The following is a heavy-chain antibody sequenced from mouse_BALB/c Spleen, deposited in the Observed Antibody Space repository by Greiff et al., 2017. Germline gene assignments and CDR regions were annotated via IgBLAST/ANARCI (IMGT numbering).Heavy chain of an antibody. Sequence: VQLQQSGAELVRPGVSVKISCKGSGYTFTDYAMHWVKQSHAKSLEWIGVISTYYGDASYNQKFKGKATMTVDKSSSTAYMELARLTSEDSAIYYCARGGYGSSVDYWGQGTTLTVSS. J-gene: IGHJ2*01. CDR2: ISTYYGDA. V-gene: IGHV1S137*01. D-gene: IGHD1-1*01. CDR1: GYTFTDYA. CDR3: ARGGYGSSVDY.